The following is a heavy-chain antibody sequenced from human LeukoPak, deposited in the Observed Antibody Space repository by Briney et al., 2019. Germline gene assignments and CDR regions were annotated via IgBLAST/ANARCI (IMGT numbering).Heavy chain of an antibody. J-gene: IGHJ4*02. CDR2: IYHTGST. CDR1: GASMSGHY. CDR3: AKEGGPARPGLNS. V-gene: IGHV4-59*11. Sequence: SETLSLTCTVSGASMSGHYWTWIRQDPGTGLEWIGNIYHTGSTSYNPALESRVTISLDTSNNQFSLRLTSVTAADTAVYYCAKEGGPARPGLNSWGQGTLVTASS. D-gene: IGHD6-6*01.